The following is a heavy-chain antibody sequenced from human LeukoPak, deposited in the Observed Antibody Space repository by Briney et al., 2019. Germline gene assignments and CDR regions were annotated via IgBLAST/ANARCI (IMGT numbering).Heavy chain of an antibody. CDR2: ISSSGRNI. J-gene: IGHJ6*02. D-gene: IGHD2-21*02. CDR1: GFTFSDYY. Sequence: PGGSLTLSCSASGFTFSDYYMSWIRPAPGKGLEGVSYISSSGRNIYYADSVRGRFTISRDNGKNSLYLKMNRLRAEDTAVYYCARGGSCGGDCLGAWCMDVWGQGTTVTVSS. CDR3: ARGGSCGGDCLGAWCMDV. V-gene: IGHV3-11*01.